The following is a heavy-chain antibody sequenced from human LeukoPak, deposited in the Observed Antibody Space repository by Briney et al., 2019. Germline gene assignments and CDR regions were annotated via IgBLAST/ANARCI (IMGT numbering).Heavy chain of an antibody. Sequence: PGGSLRLSCAASGFTFSSYAMSWVRQAPGKGLEWMGIIYPGDSDTRYSPSFQGQVTISADKSISTAYLQWSSLKASDTAMYYCARQNLDVAAVAGDWYFDLWGRGTLVTVSS. J-gene: IGHJ2*01. CDR1: GFTFSSYA. V-gene: IGHV5-51*01. CDR3: ARQNLDVAAVAGDWYFDL. D-gene: IGHD6-19*01. CDR2: IYPGDSDT.